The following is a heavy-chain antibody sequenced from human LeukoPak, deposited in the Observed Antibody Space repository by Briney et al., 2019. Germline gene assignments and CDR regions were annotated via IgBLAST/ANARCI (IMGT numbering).Heavy chain of an antibody. Sequence: ASVKVSCKASGYTFTSYDINWVRQATGQGLEWMGWMNPNSGNTGYAQKFQGRVTMTRNTSISTAYMELSSLRSEDTAVYYCARGVVIRSPKDYYYYMDVWGKGTTVTISS. CDR3: ARGVVIRSPKDYYYYMDV. CDR2: MNPNSGNT. J-gene: IGHJ6*03. V-gene: IGHV1-8*01. D-gene: IGHD3-22*01. CDR1: GYTFTSYD.